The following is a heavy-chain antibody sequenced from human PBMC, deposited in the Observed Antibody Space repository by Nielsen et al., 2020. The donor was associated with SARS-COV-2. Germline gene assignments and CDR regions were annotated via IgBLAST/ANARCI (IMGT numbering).Heavy chain of an antibody. J-gene: IGHJ6*02. CDR2: IYFSGRT. Sequence: TLSLTCTVSGGSICSGGYYWSWIRHHPGKGLEWIGYIYFSGRTCYNPSLKSRVTISVDTSKNQFSLSLRSVTAADTAVYYCARESSGYDHYNYGMDVWGQGTTVTVSS. CDR1: GGSICSGGYY. D-gene: IGHD5-12*01. CDR3: ARESSGYDHYNYGMDV. V-gene: IGHV4-31*03.